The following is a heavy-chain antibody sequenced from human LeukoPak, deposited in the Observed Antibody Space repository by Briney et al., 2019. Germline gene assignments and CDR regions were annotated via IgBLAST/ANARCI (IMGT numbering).Heavy chain of an antibody. CDR3: GSAATKYYYYGMDV. Sequence: PGESLRLSCAASGFTFSDDYMSWSRQAPGKGLGWVSYISSSGSTIYCADSVKGRFTISRDNAKNSLYLQMNSLRAEDTAVYYCGSAATKYYYYGMDVWGQGTTVTASS. CDR1: GFTFSDDY. J-gene: IGHJ6*02. V-gene: IGHV3-11*01. CDR2: ISSSGSTI. D-gene: IGHD6-25*01.